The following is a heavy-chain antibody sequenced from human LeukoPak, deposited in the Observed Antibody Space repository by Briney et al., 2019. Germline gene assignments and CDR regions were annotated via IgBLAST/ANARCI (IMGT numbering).Heavy chain of an antibody. CDR2: ISGSGGSR. CDR3: APYCSGGSCYGVDY. CDR1: GFTFSSYP. J-gene: IGHJ4*02. V-gene: IGHV3-23*01. Sequence: PGGSLRLSCAPSGFTFSSYPMSWARHAPGKGLEWVSAISGSGGSRDYADSVKGRFPISRDNAKDTLYLQMNSLRAEDTAVYYCAPYCSGGSCYGVDYWGQGTLVTVSS. D-gene: IGHD2-15*01.